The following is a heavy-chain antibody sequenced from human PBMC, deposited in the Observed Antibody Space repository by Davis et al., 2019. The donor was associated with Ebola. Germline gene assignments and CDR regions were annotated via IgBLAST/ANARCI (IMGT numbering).Heavy chain of an antibody. CDR3: ACYVLRFLEWLPTDGMDV. D-gene: IGHD3-3*01. J-gene: IGHJ6*02. V-gene: IGHV1-69*06. Sequence: SVKVSCKASGGTFSSYAISWVRQAPGQGLEWMGGIIPIFGTANYAQKFQGRVTITADKSTSTAYMELSSLRSEETAVYYCACYVLRFLEWLPTDGMDVWGQGTTVTVSS. CDR2: IIPIFGTA. CDR1: GGTFSSYA.